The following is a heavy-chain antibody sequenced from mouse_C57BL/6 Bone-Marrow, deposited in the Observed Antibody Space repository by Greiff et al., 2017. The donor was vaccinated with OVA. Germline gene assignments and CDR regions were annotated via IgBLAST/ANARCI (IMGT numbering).Heavy chain of an antibody. V-gene: IGHV1-82*01. CDR2: IYPGDGDT. D-gene: IGHD1-1*01. CDR3: ARPLLLRYCYAMDY. J-gene: IGHJ4*01. CDR1: GYAFSSSW. Sequence: VKLVESGPELVKPGASVKISCKASGYAFSSSWMNWVKQRPGKGLEWIGRIYPGDGDTNYNGKFKGKATLTADKSSSTAYMQLSSLTSEDSAVYFCARPLLLRYCYAMDYWGQGTSVTVSS.